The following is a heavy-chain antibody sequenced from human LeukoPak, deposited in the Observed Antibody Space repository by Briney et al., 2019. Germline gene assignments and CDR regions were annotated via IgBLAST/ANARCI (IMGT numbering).Heavy chain of an antibody. CDR3: ARDRSYYGSGRGLLLDY. V-gene: IGHV1-2*02. D-gene: IGHD3-10*01. CDR1: GYTFTGYY. CDR2: INPNSGGT. J-gene: IGHJ4*02. Sequence: ASVKVSCKASGYTFTGYYMHWVRQAPGQGLEWMGWINPNSGGTNYAQKFQGRVTMTRDTSISTAYMELSRLRSDDTAVYYCARDRSYYGSGRGLLLDYWGQGTLVTVSS.